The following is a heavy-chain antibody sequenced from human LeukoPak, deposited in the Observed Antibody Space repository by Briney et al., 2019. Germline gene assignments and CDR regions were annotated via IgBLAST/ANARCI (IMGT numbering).Heavy chain of an antibody. Sequence: KPSETLSLTCVVYGGSFSAYYWNWIRQPPGKGLEWIGEINHSGSTNYKPSLKSRVTLSVDTSKNQFSLKLSSVTAADTAVYYCARDQYSGSLDYWGQGTLVTVSS. V-gene: IGHV4-34*01. CDR1: GGSFSAYY. J-gene: IGHJ4*02. CDR3: ARDQYSGSLDY. CDR2: INHSGST. D-gene: IGHD1-26*01.